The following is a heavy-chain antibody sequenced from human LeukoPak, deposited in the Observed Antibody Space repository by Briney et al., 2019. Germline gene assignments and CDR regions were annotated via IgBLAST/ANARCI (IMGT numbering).Heavy chain of an antibody. V-gene: IGHV3-21*01. J-gene: IGHJ3*02. CDR2: ISSSSSYI. CDR1: GFTFSSYW. Sequence: PGGSLRLSCAASGFTFSSYWMHWVRQAPGKGLEWVSSISSSSSYIYYADSVKGRFTISRDNAKNSLYLQMNSLRAEDTAVYYCARDSINYYDSHPRNAFDIWGQGTMVTVSS. CDR3: ARDSINYYDSHPRNAFDI. D-gene: IGHD3-22*01.